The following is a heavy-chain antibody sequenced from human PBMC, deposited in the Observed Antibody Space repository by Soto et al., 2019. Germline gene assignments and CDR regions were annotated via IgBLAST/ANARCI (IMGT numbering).Heavy chain of an antibody. CDR2: IYYSGST. D-gene: IGHD1-26*01. V-gene: IGHV4-59*01. J-gene: IGHJ5*02. CDR1: GGSISSYY. Sequence: SETLSLTCTVSGGSISSYYWSWIRQPPGKGLEWIGYIYYSGSTNYNPSLKSRVTISVDTSKNQFSLKLSSVTAADTAVYYCASDLTISGSYPRVWFDPWGQGTRVTVSS. CDR3: ASDLTISGSYPRVWFDP.